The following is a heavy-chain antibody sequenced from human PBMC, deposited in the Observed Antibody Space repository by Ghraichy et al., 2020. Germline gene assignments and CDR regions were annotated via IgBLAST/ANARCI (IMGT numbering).Heavy chain of an antibody. Sequence: GGSLRLSCAASGFTFSSYAMHWVRQAPGKGLEWVAVISYDGSNKYYADSVKGRFTISRDNSKNTLYLQMNSLRAEDTAVYYCARELDYWGQGTLVTVSS. V-gene: IGHV3-30*04. CDR2: ISYDGSNK. CDR3: ARELDY. J-gene: IGHJ4*02. CDR1: GFTFSSYA.